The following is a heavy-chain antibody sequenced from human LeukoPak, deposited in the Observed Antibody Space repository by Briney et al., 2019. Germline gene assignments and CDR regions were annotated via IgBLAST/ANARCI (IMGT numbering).Heavy chain of an antibody. CDR2: IYSGGST. V-gene: IGHV3-66*01. J-gene: IGHJ4*02. CDR3: ARELVTGNIFDY. CDR1: GFTVSSNY. D-gene: IGHD4-23*01. Sequence: EGSLRLSCAASGFTVSSNYMSWVRQAPGKGLEWVSVIYSGGSTYYADSVKGRFTISRDNSKNTLYLQMNSLRAEDTAVYYCARELVTGNIFDYWGQGTLVTVSS.